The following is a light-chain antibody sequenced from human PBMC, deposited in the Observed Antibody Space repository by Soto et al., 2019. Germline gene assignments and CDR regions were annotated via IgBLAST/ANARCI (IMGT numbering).Light chain of an antibody. J-gene: IGKJ1*01. CDR2: GAS. CDR3: QQYGSSGT. CDR1: QRVSNNY. Sequence: PGERATLSCRASQRVSNNYLAWCQQKPGQAPRLLIYGASNRATGIPDRFSGSGSGTDFTLTISRLEPEDFAVYYCQQYGSSGTFGQGTKVDIK. V-gene: IGKV3-20*01.